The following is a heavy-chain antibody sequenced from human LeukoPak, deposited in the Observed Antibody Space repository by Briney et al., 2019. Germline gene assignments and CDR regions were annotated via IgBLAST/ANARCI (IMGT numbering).Heavy chain of an antibody. CDR3: AGSLAYCGGDCRLGDY. CDR1: GFTFNKYA. J-gene: IGHJ4*02. CDR2: IPGGGDT. Sequence: GGSLRLSCAASGFTFNKYAMSWVRQAPGKGLEWVSGIPGGGDTYYADSVKGRFTISRDNSKNTVHLQMNSLRAEDTAVYYCAGSLAYCGGDCRLGDYWGQGTLVTVSS. V-gene: IGHV3-23*01. D-gene: IGHD2-21*02.